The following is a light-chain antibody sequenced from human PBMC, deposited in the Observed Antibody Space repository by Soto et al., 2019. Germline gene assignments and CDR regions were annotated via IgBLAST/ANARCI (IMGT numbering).Light chain of an antibody. Sequence: ITQAPSTLHAPQGDRVILSCRASQNIGSNLAWYQQRPGQAPRLLIYDTSTRATGIPTRFSGSGSGAEFTLTINSLQSEDFAVYYCQPYNNWPLTFGAGTKVDIK. J-gene: IGKJ4*01. V-gene: IGKV3-15*01. CDR1: QNIGSN. CDR2: DTS. CDR3: QPYNNWPLT.